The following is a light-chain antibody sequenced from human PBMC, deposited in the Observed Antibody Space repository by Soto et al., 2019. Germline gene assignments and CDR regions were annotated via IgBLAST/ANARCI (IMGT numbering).Light chain of an antibody. Sequence: DIQMTQSPSSLSASVGDRVTITCRASQGISKDLGWYQQKPGKAPRRLIYATSSLQSGVPSRFNGSGSGTEFTLTISSLQPEDFATYYCLQHNYYPLTFGGGTKVEIK. J-gene: IGKJ4*01. V-gene: IGKV1-17*01. CDR3: LQHNYYPLT. CDR1: QGISKD. CDR2: ATS.